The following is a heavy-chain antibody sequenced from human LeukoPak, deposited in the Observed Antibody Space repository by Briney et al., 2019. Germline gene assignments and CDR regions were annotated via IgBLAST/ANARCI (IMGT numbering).Heavy chain of an antibody. CDR1: GGTFSSYA. J-gene: IGHJ4*02. CDR2: IIPIFGTA. Sequence: SVKVSCKASGGTFSSYAISWVRQAPGQGLEWMGGIIPIFGTANYAQKFQGRVTITADESTSTAYMELSSLRSEDTAVYYCARDLYDSSVADYWGQGTLVTVSS. D-gene: IGHD3-22*01. CDR3: ARDLYDSSVADY. V-gene: IGHV1-69*13.